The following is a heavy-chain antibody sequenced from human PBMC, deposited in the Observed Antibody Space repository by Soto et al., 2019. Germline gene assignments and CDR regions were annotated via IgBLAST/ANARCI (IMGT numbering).Heavy chain of an antibody. J-gene: IGHJ2*01. CDR2: IYYSGST. V-gene: IGHV4-30-4*01. CDR1: GGSISSGDYY. Sequence: PSETLSLTCTVSGGSISSGDYYWSWIRQPPGKGLEWIGYIYYSGSTYYNPSLKSRVTISVDTSKNQFSLKLSSVTAADTAVYYCAQQLAAGNNWYFDLWGRGTLVTVS. CDR3: AQQLAAGNNWYFDL. D-gene: IGHD6-13*01.